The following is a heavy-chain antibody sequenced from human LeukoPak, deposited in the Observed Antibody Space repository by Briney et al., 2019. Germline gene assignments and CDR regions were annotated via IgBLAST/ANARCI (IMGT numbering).Heavy chain of an antibody. CDR2: IYYSGST. Sequence: SETLSLTCTVSVGSVSRGSYYWSWIRQPPGKGLEWVGYIYYSGSTNYNPSLKSRVTISVDTSKNQFSLKLSSVTAADTAVYYCARGAYSGYDWPLFDYWGQGTLVTVSS. CDR1: VGSVSRGSYY. CDR3: ARGAYSGYDWPLFDY. V-gene: IGHV4-61*01. J-gene: IGHJ4*02. D-gene: IGHD5-12*01.